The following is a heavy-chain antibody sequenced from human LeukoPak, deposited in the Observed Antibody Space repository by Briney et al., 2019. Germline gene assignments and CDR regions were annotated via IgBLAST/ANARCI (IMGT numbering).Heavy chain of an antibody. D-gene: IGHD5-24*01. CDR2: INHSGST. Sequence: SETLSLTCIVYGGSFSAHYWAWVRQPPGKGLEWIGEINHSGSTNYNPDLKSRVTISVDTSKSQFSLNLNSVTATDTAVYYCARGPRISEMATITWYFNYWGQGTLVTVSS. CDR1: GGSFSAHY. V-gene: IGHV4-34*01. CDR3: ARGPRISEMATITWYFNY. J-gene: IGHJ4*02.